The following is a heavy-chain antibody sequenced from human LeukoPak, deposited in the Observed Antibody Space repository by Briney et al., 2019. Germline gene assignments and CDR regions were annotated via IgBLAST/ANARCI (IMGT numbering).Heavy chain of an antibody. D-gene: IGHD3-3*01. V-gene: IGHV1-2*02. CDR2: VNPKTGGT. J-gene: IGHJ3*01. Sequence: GASVKVSCKAFGYSFTGYHLHWMRQAPRQGLEWMGWVNPKTGGTNYARKFQGRVTMTRDTSINTANMELSRLTSDDTAVYYCAREFSSKLEWLAYVTGDDAFDVWGQGTMITVS. CDR1: GYSFTGYH. CDR3: AREFSSKLEWLAYVTGDDAFDV.